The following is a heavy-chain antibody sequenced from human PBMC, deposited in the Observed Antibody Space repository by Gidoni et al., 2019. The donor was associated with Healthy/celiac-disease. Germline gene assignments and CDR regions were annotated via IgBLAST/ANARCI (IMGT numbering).Heavy chain of an antibody. J-gene: IGHJ4*02. CDR1: GFTFSSYW. CDR2: IKQDGSEK. Sequence: EVQLVESGGGLVQPGGSLRLSCAASGFTFSSYWMTWVRQAPGKGLEWVANIKQDGSEKYYVDSVKGRFTISRDNAKNSLYLQMNSLRAEDTAVYYCARDLIEVGMATISWLPDLGYWGQGTLVTVSS. D-gene: IGHD5-12*01. CDR3: ARDLIEVGMATISWLPDLGY. V-gene: IGHV3-7*03.